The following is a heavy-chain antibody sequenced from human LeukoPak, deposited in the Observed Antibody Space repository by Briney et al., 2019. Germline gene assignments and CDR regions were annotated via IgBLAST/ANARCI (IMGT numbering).Heavy chain of an antibody. J-gene: IGHJ4*01. CDR2: SSYNGNT. V-gene: IGHV4-59*08. CDR3: ARHAPVEPPARAFDF. CDR1: GASFTNYY. D-gene: IGHD2-2*01. Sequence: SETLSLTCTVSGASFTNYYWSWIRQPPGQGLEWIGFSSYNGNTNYNPSLKSRVTISVDMSKNQFSLRLKSVTAADTAIYYCARHAPVEPPARAFDFWGHGNLVVV.